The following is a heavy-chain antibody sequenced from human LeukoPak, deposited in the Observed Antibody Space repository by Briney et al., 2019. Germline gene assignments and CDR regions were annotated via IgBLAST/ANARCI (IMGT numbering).Heavy chain of an antibody. V-gene: IGHV3-21*01. CDR1: GFTFSSYS. J-gene: IGHJ5*02. CDR2: ISSSSSYI. Sequence: GGSLRHSCAASGFTFSSYSMNWVRQAPGKGLEWVSSISSSSSYIYYADSMKGRFTISRDNAKNSLYLQMNSLRAEDTAVYYCARGAQGYYGSGSPLGFDPWGQGTLVTVSS. CDR3: ARGAQGYYGSGSPLGFDP. D-gene: IGHD3-10*01.